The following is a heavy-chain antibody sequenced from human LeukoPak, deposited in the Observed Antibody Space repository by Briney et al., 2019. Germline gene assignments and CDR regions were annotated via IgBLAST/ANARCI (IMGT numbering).Heavy chain of an antibody. Sequence: SQTLSLTCVISGDSVASNSTACNWIRQSPSRGLEWLGRTYYRSKWYNDYAVPVKSRITINPDTSKNQSSLQLNSVTPEDTAVYYCARGGQGDGYSADEAFDFWGQGTMVTVS. CDR3: ARGGQGDGYSADEAFDF. D-gene: IGHD5-24*01. CDR1: GDSVASNSTA. CDR2: TYYRSKWYN. V-gene: IGHV6-1*01. J-gene: IGHJ3*01.